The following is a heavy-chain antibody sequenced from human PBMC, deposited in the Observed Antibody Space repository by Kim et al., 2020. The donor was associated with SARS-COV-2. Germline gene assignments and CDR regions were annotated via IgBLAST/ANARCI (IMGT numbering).Heavy chain of an antibody. V-gene: IGHV3-49*03. Sequence: GGSLRLSCRASGFTFSDYTMSWFRQAPGMGLEWVSFIEDKASGGTIEYAASVKGRFTISRDDSKSIDDLQITSLKTEDTAVDYCTRGGYQFEYWGQGTLVTVSS. D-gene: IGHD6-13*01. J-gene: IGHJ4*02. CDR1: GFTFSDYT. CDR2: IEDKASGGTI. CDR3: TRGGYQFEY.